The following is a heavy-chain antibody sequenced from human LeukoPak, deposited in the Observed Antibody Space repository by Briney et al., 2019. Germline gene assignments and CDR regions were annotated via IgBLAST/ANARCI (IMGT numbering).Heavy chain of an antibody. J-gene: IGHJ6*03. Sequence: GESLKISCKGSGYSFTSYWIGWVRQVPGKGLEWMGIIYPGDSDTRYSPSFQGQVTISADKSISTAYLQWSSLKASDTAMYYCASRGSGSSDHYYYYYYMDVWGKGTTVTISS. CDR1: GYSFTSYW. CDR3: ASRGSGSSDHYYYYYYMDV. D-gene: IGHD3-10*01. CDR2: IYPGDSDT. V-gene: IGHV5-51*01.